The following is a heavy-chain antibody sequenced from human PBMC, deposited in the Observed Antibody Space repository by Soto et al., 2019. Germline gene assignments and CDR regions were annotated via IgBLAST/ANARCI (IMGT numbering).Heavy chain of an antibody. J-gene: IGHJ6*03. CDR1: GFIFSDYY. D-gene: IGHD2-21*02. Sequence: GGSLRLSCAASGFIFSDYYMSWIRQAPGKGLEWVSYISSSGSTIYYADSVKGRFTISRDNAKNSLYLQMNSLRAEDTAVYYCARCDQGQYSYYYMDVGGKGTTVTFPS. V-gene: IGHV3-11*01. CDR2: ISSSGSTI. CDR3: ARCDQGQYSYYYMDV.